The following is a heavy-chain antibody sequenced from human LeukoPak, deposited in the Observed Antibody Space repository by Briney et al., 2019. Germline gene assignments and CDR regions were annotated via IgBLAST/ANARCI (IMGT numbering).Heavy chain of an antibody. CDR3: ARGRRRLAAAGATPPAPYFDY. CDR1: GFTFTKYA. Sequence: GGTLRLSCAASGFTFTKYAMSWVRQAAGKGLEWVSAIGGSGTKTFYAESVKGRFAISRDNAKNSLYLQMNSLRADDTAVYYCARGRRRLAAAGATPPAPYFDYWGQGTLVTVSS. V-gene: IGHV3-23*01. D-gene: IGHD6-13*01. CDR2: IGGSGTKT. J-gene: IGHJ4*02.